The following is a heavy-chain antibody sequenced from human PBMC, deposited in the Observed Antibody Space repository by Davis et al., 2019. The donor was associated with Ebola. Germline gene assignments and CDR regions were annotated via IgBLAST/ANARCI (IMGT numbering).Heavy chain of an antibody. J-gene: IGHJ4*02. CDR1: GGTFSSYA. Sequence: AASVKVSCKASGGTFSSYAISWVRQAPRQGLEWMGGIIPIFGTANYAQKFQGRVTMTTDTSTSTAYMELRSLRSDDTAVYYCARDSFILTGYHRGYFDYWGQGTLVTVSS. CDR3: ARDSFILTGYHRGYFDY. CDR2: IIPIFGTA. V-gene: IGHV1-69*05. D-gene: IGHD3-9*01.